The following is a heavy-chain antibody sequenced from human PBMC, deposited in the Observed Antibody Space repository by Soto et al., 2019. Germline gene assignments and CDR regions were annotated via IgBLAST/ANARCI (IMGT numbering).Heavy chain of an antibody. D-gene: IGHD3-10*01. CDR1: GYTFTNYG. Sequence: QVQLVQSGAEVREPGASVKVSCKASGYTFTNYGVSWVRQAPGQGLEWMGWIGGYKGNTNNAQKRQGRVTLTTDTAARTACMEQRGLRSDGPAVYDGSSHALERGMPSGYWGQGTLVTVSS. CDR3: SSHALERGMPSGY. V-gene: IGHV1-18*01. CDR2: IGGYKGNT. J-gene: IGHJ4*02.